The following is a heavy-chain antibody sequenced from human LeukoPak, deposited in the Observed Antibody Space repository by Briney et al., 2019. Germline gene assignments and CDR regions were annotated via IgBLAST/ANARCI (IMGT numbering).Heavy chain of an antibody. CDR3: ARETGYEAAGYYYGMDV. D-gene: IGHD6-13*01. V-gene: IGHV6-1*01. CDR2: TYYRSKWYN. CDR1: GDSVSSNSAA. Sequence: SQTLSLTCAISGDSVSSNSAAWNWIRQSPSRGLEWLGRTYYRSKWYNDYAVSVKSRITINPDASKNQFSLQLNSVTPEDTAVYYCARETGYEAAGYYYGMDVWGQGITVTVSS. J-gene: IGHJ6*02.